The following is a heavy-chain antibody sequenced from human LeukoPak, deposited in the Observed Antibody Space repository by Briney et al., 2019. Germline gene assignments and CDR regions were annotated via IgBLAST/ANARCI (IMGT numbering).Heavy chain of an antibody. CDR1: GFTFSDYY. Sequence: PGGSLRLSCAASGFTFSDYYMSWIRQPPGKGLEWIGEINHSGSTNYNPSLKSRVTISVDTSKNQFSLKLSSVTAADTAVYYCARRSSYSSSVRCRFDPWGQGTLVTVSS. CDR2: INHSGST. J-gene: IGHJ5*02. V-gene: IGHV4-34*01. CDR3: ARRSSYSSSVRCRFDP. D-gene: IGHD6-13*01.